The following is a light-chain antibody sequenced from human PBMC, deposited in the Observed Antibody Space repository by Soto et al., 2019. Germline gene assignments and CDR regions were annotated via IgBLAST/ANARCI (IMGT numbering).Light chain of an antibody. J-gene: IGLJ2*01. CDR2: DVS. Sequence: QSALTQPASVSGSPGQSSTISCTGTSSDVGGYNYVSWYQQHPGKAPKLMIYDVSNRPSGVSNRFSGSKSGNTASLTISGLQAEDEADYYCSSFTSSSTRVLGGGTKLTVL. V-gene: IGLV2-14*03. CDR3: SSFTSSSTRV. CDR1: SSDVGGYNY.